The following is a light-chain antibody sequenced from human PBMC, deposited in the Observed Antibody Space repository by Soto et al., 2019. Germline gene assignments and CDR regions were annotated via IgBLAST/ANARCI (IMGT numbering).Light chain of an antibody. CDR1: QSVRSSY. CDR3: QQYGSSSWT. V-gene: IGKV3-20*01. J-gene: IGKJ1*01. Sequence: SVLMLSPATLSLSPGERATLSCRASQSVRSSYLAWYQQKPGQAPRLLIYGASSRATGIPDRFSGSGYGTDFSLTISRLAPEDFAVYYCQQYGSSSWTFGQGTRWIS. CDR2: GAS.